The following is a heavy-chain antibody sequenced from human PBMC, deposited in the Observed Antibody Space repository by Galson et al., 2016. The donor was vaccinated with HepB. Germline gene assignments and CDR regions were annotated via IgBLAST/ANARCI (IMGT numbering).Heavy chain of an antibody. D-gene: IGHD3-22*01. CDR2: IYHSGST. CDR1: GGSISSSNW. J-gene: IGHJ1*01. Sequence: SETLSLTCAVSGGSISSSNWWSWVRQPPGKGLEWIGEIYHSGSTNYNPSLKSRVTISVDKSKNQFSLKLSSVTAADTAVCYCAREGGYYDSSGYSFFRHWGQGTLVTVSS. CDR3: AREGGYYDSSGYSFFRH. V-gene: IGHV4-4*02.